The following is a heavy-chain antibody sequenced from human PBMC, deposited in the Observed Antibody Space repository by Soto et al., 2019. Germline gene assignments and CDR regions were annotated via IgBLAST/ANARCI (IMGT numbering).Heavy chain of an antibody. Sequence: ASVKVSCKTSGYTFHNYGLSWVRQAPGQGLEWMGWINDYNGNTRYAQKFQGRLTMNIDRSTRTTYKEMRSLTSDDTAVYFCAREGYYSGSETYSPPRYYGMDVWG. D-gene: IGHD3-10*01. CDR3: AREGYYSGSETYSPPRYYGMDV. CDR1: GYTFHNYG. CDR2: INDYNGNT. V-gene: IGHV1-18*01. J-gene: IGHJ6*02.